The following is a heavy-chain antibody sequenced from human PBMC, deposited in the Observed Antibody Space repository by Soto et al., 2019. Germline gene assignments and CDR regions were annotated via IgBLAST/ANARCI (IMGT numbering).Heavy chain of an antibody. CDR2: IYSGGST. J-gene: IGHJ2*01. V-gene: IGHV3-66*01. CDR3: AREGYCSGGSCYYWYFEL. Sequence: EVQLVESGGGLVQPGGSLRLSCAASGFTVSSNYMSWVRQSPGKGLEWVAGIYSGGSTYYADSVKGRFTISRDNSKNTLYIQMNSLRAEDTDVYYCAREGYCSGGSCYYWYFELWGRGTMVTVSS. D-gene: IGHD2-15*01. CDR1: GFTVSSNY.